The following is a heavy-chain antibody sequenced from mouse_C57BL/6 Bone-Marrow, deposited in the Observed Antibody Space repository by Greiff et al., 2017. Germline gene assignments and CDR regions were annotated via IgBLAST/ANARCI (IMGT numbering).Heavy chain of an antibody. CDR2: ISDGGSYT. Sequence: EVQRVESGGGLVKPGGSLKLSCAASGFTFSSYAMSWVRQTPEKRLEWVATISDGGSYTYYPDNVKGRFTISRDNAKNNLYLQMSHLKSEDTAMYYCARGGTTVVVYFDYWGQGTTLTVSS. J-gene: IGHJ2*01. V-gene: IGHV5-4*01. CDR3: ARGGTTVVVYFDY. D-gene: IGHD1-1*01. CDR1: GFTFSSYA.